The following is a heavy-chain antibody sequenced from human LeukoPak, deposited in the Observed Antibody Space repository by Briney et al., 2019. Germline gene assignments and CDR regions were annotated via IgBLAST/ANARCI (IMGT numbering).Heavy chain of an antibody. D-gene: IGHD3-10*01. CDR2: IFYSGST. V-gene: IGHV4-39*01. CDR3: ARPLSSFLSHSGGLLPDFAY. J-gene: IGHJ4*02. CDR1: GASISSSNYY. Sequence: PSETLSLTCTVSGASISSSNYYWGWIRQPPGEGLEWIGSIFYSGSTYYNPSLKSRVTISVDTSKNQFSLKLSSVTAADTAVYYCARPLSSFLSHSGGLLPDFAYWGQGTLVTVSS.